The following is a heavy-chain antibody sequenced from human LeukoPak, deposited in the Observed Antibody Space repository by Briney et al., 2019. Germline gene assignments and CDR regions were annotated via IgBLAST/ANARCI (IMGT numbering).Heavy chain of an antibody. J-gene: IGHJ6*02. CDR3: ARNSDYYYYGMDV. V-gene: IGHV4-59*08. Sequence: PSETLSLTCTVSGGSISSYYWSWIRQPPGEGLEWIGYIYYSGSTNYNPSLKSRVTISVDTSKNQFSLKLSSVTAADTAVYYCARNSDYYYYGMDVWGQGTTVTVSS. CDR1: GGSISSYY. CDR2: IYYSGST.